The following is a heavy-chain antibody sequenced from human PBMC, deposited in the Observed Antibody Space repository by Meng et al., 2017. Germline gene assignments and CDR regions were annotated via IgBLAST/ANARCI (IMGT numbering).Heavy chain of an antibody. Sequence: GEVGQSGAGVKKPGVSEKVSCKASGGTFSSYAISWVRQAPGQGLEWMGWINPNSGGTNYAQKFQGRVTMTRDTSISTAYMELSRLRSDDTAVYYCARGGYSSGVRVRHWFDPWGQGTLVTVSS. D-gene: IGHD6-25*01. CDR2: INPNSGGT. V-gene: IGHV1-2*02. J-gene: IGHJ5*02. CDR1: GGTFSSYA. CDR3: ARGGYSSGVRVRHWFDP.